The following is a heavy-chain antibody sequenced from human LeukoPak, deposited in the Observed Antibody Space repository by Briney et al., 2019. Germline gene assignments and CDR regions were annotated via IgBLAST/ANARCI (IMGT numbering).Heavy chain of an antibody. Sequence: SETLSLTCTVSGGSIGSYYWSWIRQPPGKGLEWIGYIYYSGTTNYNASLKSRATISVDTSKNQFSLKLSSVTAADTAVYYCARGHSAYYHGSGSYFSDGYFDYWGQGTLVTVSP. CDR1: GGSIGSYY. J-gene: IGHJ4*02. CDR3: ARGHSAYYHGSGSYFSDGYFDY. V-gene: IGHV4-59*01. D-gene: IGHD3-10*01. CDR2: IYYSGTT.